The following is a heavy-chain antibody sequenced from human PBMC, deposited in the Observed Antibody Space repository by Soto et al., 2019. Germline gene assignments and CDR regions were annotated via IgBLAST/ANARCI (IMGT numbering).Heavy chain of an antibody. D-gene: IGHD2-15*01. Sequence: SETLSLTCTVSGGSISSGGYYWSWIRQHPGKGLEWIGYIYYSGSTYYNPSLKSRVTISVDTSKNQFSLKLSSVTAADTAVYYCARSPPYCSGGSCYDYWGQGTLVTVSS. V-gene: IGHV4-31*03. CDR2: IYYSGST. CDR1: GGSISSGGYY. CDR3: ARSPPYCSGGSCYDY. J-gene: IGHJ4*02.